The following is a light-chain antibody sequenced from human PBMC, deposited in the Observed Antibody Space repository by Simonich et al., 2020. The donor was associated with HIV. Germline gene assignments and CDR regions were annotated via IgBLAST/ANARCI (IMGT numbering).Light chain of an antibody. V-gene: IGKV4-1*01. Sequence: DIVMTQSPDSLAVSLGERATINCKSSQSVLYSSNNKNYLAWYQQKPGQPPKLLIYCASTRESGVPDRFSGSGSGTDFTLTISSLQAEDVAVYYCQQYYSTPRTFGPGTKVKI. CDR2: CAS. CDR3: QQYYSTPRT. J-gene: IGKJ3*01. CDR1: QSVLYSSNNKNY.